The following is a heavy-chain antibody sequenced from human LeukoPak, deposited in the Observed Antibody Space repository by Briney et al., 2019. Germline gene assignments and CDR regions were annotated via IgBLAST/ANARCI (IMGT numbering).Heavy chain of an antibody. V-gene: IGHV3-53*01. CDR1: GLTVGSNC. D-gene: IGHD3-22*01. Sequence: PGGSLRLSCAASGLTVGSNCMSWVRQAPGKGLEWVSFIYSGGDTYYADSVKGRFTISRDNSKNTFHLQMNSLRAEDTAVYYCARRAGDYSHPYDYWGQGTLVTVSS. CDR3: ARRAGDYSHPYDY. J-gene: IGHJ4*02. CDR2: IYSGGDT.